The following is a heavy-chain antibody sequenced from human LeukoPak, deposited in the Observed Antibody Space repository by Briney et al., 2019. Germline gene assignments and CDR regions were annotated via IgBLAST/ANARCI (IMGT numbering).Heavy chain of an antibody. D-gene: IGHD1-26*01. CDR1: GGSFSSYY. CDR3: ARLRARGGSYGRPFDY. J-gene: IGHJ4*02. Sequence: SETLSLTCTVSGGSFSSYYWSWIRQPPGKGLEWIGYIYYSGSTNYNPSLKSRVTISVDTSKNQFSLKLSSVTAADTAVYYCARLRARGGSYGRPFDYWGQGTLVTVSS. V-gene: IGHV4-59*08. CDR2: IYYSGST.